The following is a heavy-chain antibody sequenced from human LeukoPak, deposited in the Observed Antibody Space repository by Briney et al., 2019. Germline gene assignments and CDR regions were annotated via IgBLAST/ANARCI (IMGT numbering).Heavy chain of an antibody. Sequence: SETLSLTCTVSGGSISRWYWSWIRQPAGEGLEWIGRILPSGATIHNPSLKSRATMSLDTSKNQVSLKLTSVTAADTAVYYCATGDSSPFDHWGRGTLVTVSS. V-gene: IGHV4-4*07. CDR3: ATGDSSPFDH. J-gene: IGHJ4*02. CDR2: ILPSGAT. CDR1: GGSISRWY. D-gene: IGHD3/OR15-3a*01.